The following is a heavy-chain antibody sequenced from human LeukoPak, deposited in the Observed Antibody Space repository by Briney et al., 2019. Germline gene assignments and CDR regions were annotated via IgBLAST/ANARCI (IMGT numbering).Heavy chain of an antibody. CDR2: IKSKTDGGTT. D-gene: IGHD5-24*01. CDR3: FLWEMATRHFDY. V-gene: IGHV3-15*07. Sequence: GGSLRLSCAASGFTFINAWMNWVRQAPGKGLEWVGRIKSKTDGGTTDYAAPVKGRFTISRDDSKNTLYLQMNSLKTEDTAVYYCFLWEMATRHFDYWGQGTLVTVSS. CDR1: GFTFINAW. J-gene: IGHJ4*02.